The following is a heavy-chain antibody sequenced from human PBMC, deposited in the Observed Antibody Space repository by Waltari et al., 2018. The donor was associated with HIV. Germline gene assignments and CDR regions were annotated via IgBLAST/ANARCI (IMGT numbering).Heavy chain of an antibody. Sequence: QVQLQESGPGLVKPSQTLSLTCTVSGGSINNGGYYWSWIRQHPGKGLGWIGYIYYSGGTYYNPSLRRRVTISVDRSKNQFSLKLSSVTAADTAVYYCARGSAYCSGGSCYLVGYFDYWGQGTLVTVSS. J-gene: IGHJ4*02. CDR1: GGSINNGGYY. CDR2: IYYSGGT. D-gene: IGHD2-15*01. V-gene: IGHV4-31*03. CDR3: ARGSAYCSGGSCYLVGYFDY.